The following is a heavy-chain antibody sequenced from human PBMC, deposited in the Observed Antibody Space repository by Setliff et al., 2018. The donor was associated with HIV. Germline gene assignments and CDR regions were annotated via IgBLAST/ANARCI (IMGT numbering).Heavy chain of an antibody. Sequence: ASVKVSCKTSGYTFTNYGISWVRQATGQGLEWMGWMNPNNGNTGYAEKFQGRVTMTRDTSISTAYMELSSLRSDDTAVYYCARGTAPRPASVLEFLEWLFPNWFDPWGQGTLVTVSS. V-gene: IGHV1-8*02. CDR1: GYTFTNYG. CDR3: ARGTAPRPASVLEFLEWLFPNWFDP. D-gene: IGHD3-3*02. CDR2: MNPNNGNT. J-gene: IGHJ5*02.